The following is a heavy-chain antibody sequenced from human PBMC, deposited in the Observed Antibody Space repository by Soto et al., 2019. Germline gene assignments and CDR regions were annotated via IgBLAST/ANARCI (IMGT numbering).Heavy chain of an antibody. CDR2: IYPGDSDT. CDR3: ASTIEYSSPVDAFDI. J-gene: IGHJ3*02. Sequence: GESLKISCKGSGYSFTSYWIGWVRQMPGKGLEWMGIIYPGDSDTRYSPSFQGQVTISADKSISTAYLQWSSLEASDTAMYYCASTIEYSSPVDAFDIWGQGTMVTVS. CDR1: GYSFTSYW. V-gene: IGHV5-51*01. D-gene: IGHD6-6*01.